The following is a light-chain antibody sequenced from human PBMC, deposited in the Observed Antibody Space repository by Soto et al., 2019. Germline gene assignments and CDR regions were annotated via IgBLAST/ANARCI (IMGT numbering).Light chain of an antibody. CDR3: QQYVSSPWA. CDR2: GAS. Sequence: EVVLTQSPGTLSLSPGERATLSCRASQSVGGSYLAWYQQKPGQAPRLLIYGASYRATGIPDRFSGSGSGTDFTLTINRLEPEDFAIYYCQQYVSSPWAFGQGTKVEIK. V-gene: IGKV3-20*01. CDR1: QSVGGSY. J-gene: IGKJ1*01.